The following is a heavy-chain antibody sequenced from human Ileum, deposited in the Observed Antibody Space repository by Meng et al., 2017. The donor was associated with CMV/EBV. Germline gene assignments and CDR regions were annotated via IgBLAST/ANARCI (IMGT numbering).Heavy chain of an antibody. CDR1: GLNLSSNW. D-gene: IGHD1-26*01. CDR2: IDTDGSGT. CDR3: TTTFEY. J-gene: IGHJ4*02. V-gene: IGHV3-74*01. Sequence: EVQLVESGGGLVQPGGSLGRPGEASGLNLSSNWMHWVRQTPGKGLVWVARIDTDGSGTSYADSVKGRFTISRDNAKNMVYLQMNSLRVEDTAVYYCTTTFEYWAQGTLVTVSS.